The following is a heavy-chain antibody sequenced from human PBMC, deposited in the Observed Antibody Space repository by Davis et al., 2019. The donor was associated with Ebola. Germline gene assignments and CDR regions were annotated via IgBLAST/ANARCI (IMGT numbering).Heavy chain of an antibody. CDR2: IYYSGTT. Sequence: MPSETLSLTCTVSGDSITSGAYYWSWIRQHPGKGLEWIGYIYYSGTTYYNPSLKSRLTISIDTSKNQLPLKLNSVTAADTAVYYCATVDYDTREFDYWGQGTLVTVSS. V-gene: IGHV4-31*03. CDR3: ATVDYDTREFDY. J-gene: IGHJ4*02. D-gene: IGHD3-22*01. CDR1: GDSITSGAYY.